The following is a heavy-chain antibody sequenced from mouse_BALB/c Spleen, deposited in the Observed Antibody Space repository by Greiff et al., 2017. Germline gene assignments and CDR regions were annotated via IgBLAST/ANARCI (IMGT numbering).Heavy chain of an antibody. V-gene: IGHV2-2*02. D-gene: IGHD1-1*01. CDR2: IWSGGST. J-gene: IGHJ4*01. CDR1: GFSLTSYG. Sequence: VKLMESGPGLVQPSQSLSITCTVSGFSLTSYGVHWVRQSPGKGLEWLGVIWSGGSTDYNAAFISRLSISKDNSKSQVFFKMNSLQANDTAIYYCARKRGYYGSNYAMDYWGQGTSVTVSS. CDR3: ARKRGYYGSNYAMDY.